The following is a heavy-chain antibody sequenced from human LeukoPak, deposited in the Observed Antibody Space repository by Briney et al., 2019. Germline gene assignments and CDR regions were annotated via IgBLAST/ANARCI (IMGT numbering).Heavy chain of an antibody. V-gene: IGHV4-34*01. CDR1: GGSFSGYY. Sequence: PSETLSLTCAVYGGSFSGYYWSWIRQPPGKGLEWIGEINHSGSTNYNPSLKSRVTISVDTSKNQFSLKLSSVTAADTAVYYCARGRPSRFFTYWGQGTLVTVSS. D-gene: IGHD3-3*01. J-gene: IGHJ4*02. CDR3: ARGRPSRFFTY. CDR2: INHSGST.